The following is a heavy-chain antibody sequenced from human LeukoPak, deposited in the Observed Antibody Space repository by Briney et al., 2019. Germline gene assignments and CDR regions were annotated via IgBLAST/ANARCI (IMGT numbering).Heavy chain of an antibody. J-gene: IGHJ5*02. CDR1: GGSFSGYY. CDR3: ARESSSWNGWFDP. D-gene: IGHD6-13*01. CDR2: IYYSGST. V-gene: IGHV4-59*01. Sequence: SETLSLTCAVYGGSFSGYYWSWIRQPPGKGLEWIGYIYYSGSTNYNPSLKSRVTISVDTSKNQFSLKLSSVTAADTAVYYCARESSSWNGWFDPWGQGTLVTVSP.